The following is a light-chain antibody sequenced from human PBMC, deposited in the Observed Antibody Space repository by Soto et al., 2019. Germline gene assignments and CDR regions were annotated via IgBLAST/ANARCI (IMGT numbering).Light chain of an antibody. Sequence: VLTQSSSASAALGSSVKLTCTLSSGHNNYIIAWHQQQPGKAPRYLMKLEGSGGYNKGSGVPDRFSGSSSVAGRYLTISNLQSEDEADYYCETLDSYTRVFGGGTKLTVL. CDR1: SGHNNYI. V-gene: IGLV4-60*03. CDR2: LEGSGGY. CDR3: ETLDSYTRV. J-gene: IGLJ3*02.